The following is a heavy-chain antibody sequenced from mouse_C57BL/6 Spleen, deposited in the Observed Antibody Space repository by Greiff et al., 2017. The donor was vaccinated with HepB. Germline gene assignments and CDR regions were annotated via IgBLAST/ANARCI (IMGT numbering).Heavy chain of an antibody. V-gene: IGHV1-55*01. CDR3: ARERSSTAQAFAY. CDR2: IYPGSGST. D-gene: IGHD3-2*02. Sequence: QVQLQHPGAELVKPGASVKMSCKASGYTFTSYWITWVKQRPGQGLEWIGDIYPGSGSTNYNEKFKSKATLTVDTSSSTAYMQLSSLTSEDSAVYYCARERSSTAQAFAYWGQGTLVTVSA. J-gene: IGHJ3*01. CDR1: GYTFTSYW.